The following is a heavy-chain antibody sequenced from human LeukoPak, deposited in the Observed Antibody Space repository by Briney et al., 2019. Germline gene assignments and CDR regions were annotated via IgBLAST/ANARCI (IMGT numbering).Heavy chain of an antibody. CDR2: IWYDGSNK. J-gene: IGHJ4*02. CDR3: AKDRGWWTYFDY. CDR1: GFTFSSYG. D-gene: IGHD6-19*01. V-gene: IGHV3-30*02. Sequence: GGSLRLSCAASGFTFSSYGMHWVRQAPGKGLEWVAFIWYDGSNKYYADSVKGRFTISRDNSKNTLYLQMNSLRAEDTAVYYCAKDRGWWTYFDYWGQGTLVTVSS.